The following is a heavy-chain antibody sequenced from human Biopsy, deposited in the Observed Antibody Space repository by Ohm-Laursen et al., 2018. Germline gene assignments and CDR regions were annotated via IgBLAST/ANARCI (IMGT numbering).Heavy chain of an antibody. CDR2: ISGYNGNT. V-gene: IGHV1-18*01. J-gene: IGHJ4*02. CDR1: GYKFTSYG. D-gene: IGHD6-25*01. CDR3: ARIAAAGWDDY. Sequence: SSVKVSCKVSGYKFTSYGMSWVRQAPGQGFEWMGRISGYNGNTNYAQKFQGRVTMTIDAATSTGYMDLRSLKSDDTAVYYCARIAAAGWDDYWGQGTLVTVSS.